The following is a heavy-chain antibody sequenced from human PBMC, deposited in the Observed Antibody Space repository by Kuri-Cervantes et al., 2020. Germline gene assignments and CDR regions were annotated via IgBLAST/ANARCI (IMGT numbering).Heavy chain of an antibody. CDR2: ISSNGGST. CDR1: GFTFSSYG. V-gene: IGHV3-64*02. D-gene: IGHD2-2*01. J-gene: IGHJ4*02. Sequence: GESLKISCAASGFTFSSYGMHWVRQAPGKGLEYVSAISSNGGSTYYADSVKGRFTISRDNSKNTLYLQMGSLGAEDMAVYYCAKDRSSTSYFYFDYWGQGNLVTVSS. CDR3: AKDRSSTSYFYFDY.